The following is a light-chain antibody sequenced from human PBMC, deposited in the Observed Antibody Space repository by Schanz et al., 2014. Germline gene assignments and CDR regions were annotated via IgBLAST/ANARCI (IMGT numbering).Light chain of an antibody. CDR2: GAS. CDR3: QQCSSTPRT. CDR1: QSVSSN. J-gene: IGKJ1*01. V-gene: IGKV3D-15*01. Sequence: EIVMTQSPATLSVSPGERATLSCRASQSVSSNLAWYQQEPGQAPRLLIYGASSRATGIPDRFSGSGSGTEFTLTISSLQPEDFATYYCQQCSSTPRTFGQGTKVEIK.